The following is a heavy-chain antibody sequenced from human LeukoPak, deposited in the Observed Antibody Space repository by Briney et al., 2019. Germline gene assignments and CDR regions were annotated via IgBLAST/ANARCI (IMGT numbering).Heavy chain of an antibody. D-gene: IGHD3-9*01. V-gene: IGHV4-34*01. Sequence: KPSETLSLTCAVYGGSFSGYYWSWIRQPPGKGLEWIGEINHSGSTNYNPSLKSRVTISVDTSKNQFSLKLSSVTAADTAVYYCARSMTGYYATKHFDYWGQGTLVTVSS. J-gene: IGHJ4*02. CDR2: INHSGST. CDR3: ARSMTGYYATKHFDY. CDR1: GGSFSGYY.